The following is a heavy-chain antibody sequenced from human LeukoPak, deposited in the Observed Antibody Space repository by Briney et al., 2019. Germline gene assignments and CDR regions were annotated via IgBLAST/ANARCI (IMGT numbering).Heavy chain of an antibody. Sequence: SETLSLTCTASGGSVSSGSYYWSWIRQPPGKGLEWIGYIYYSGSTNYNPSLKSRVTISVDTSKNQFSLKLSSVTAADTAVYYCARGNSNYYDSSGYHFDYWGQGTLVTVSS. CDR2: IYYSGST. V-gene: IGHV4-61*01. CDR1: GGSVSSGSYY. D-gene: IGHD3-22*01. CDR3: ARGNSNYYDSSGYHFDY. J-gene: IGHJ4*02.